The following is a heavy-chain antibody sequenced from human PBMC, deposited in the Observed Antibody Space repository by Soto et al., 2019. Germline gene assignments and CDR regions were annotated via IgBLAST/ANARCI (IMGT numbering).Heavy chain of an antibody. CDR1: GFTFSSYA. V-gene: IGHV3-23*01. J-gene: IGHJ2*01. Sequence: EVQLLESGGDLVQPGGSLRLSCVASGFTFSSYAMNWVRQARGKGLEWVSTISGSGSATYYADSVKGRFSISRDNSKTTLVLQMNSLRAEDTAVYYCAKGTEAVAGNYFDLWGRGTLVTVSS. CDR2: ISGSGSAT. D-gene: IGHD6-19*01. CDR3: AKGTEAVAGNYFDL.